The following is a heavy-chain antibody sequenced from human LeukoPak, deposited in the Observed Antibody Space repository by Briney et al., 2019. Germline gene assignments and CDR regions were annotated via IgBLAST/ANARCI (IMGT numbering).Heavy chain of an antibody. Sequence: GGSLRLSCAASGFTVSTSYMTWVRQAPGKGLECVSVIYNSGNTYYADSVKGRFTISRDSSKNTLFLQMNSLRAEDTAVYYCARVSYGDWGQGTLVTVSS. CDR3: ARVSYGD. CDR1: GFTVSTSY. J-gene: IGHJ4*02. D-gene: IGHD2/OR15-2a*01. V-gene: IGHV3-53*01. CDR2: IYNSGNT.